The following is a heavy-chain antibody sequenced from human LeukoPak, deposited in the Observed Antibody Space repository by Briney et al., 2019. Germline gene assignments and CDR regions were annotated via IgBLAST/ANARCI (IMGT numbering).Heavy chain of an antibody. CDR1: GYTFTSYG. J-gene: IGHJ4*02. CDR2: ISAYNGNT. Sequence: ASVKVSCKASGYTFTSYGISWVRQAPGQGLEWMGWISAYNGNTNYAQKLQGRVTMTTDTSTSTAYMELGSLRSDDTAVYYCAGSEVVPAAIESSLDYWGQGTLVTVSS. CDR3: AGSEVVPAAIESSLDY. V-gene: IGHV1-18*01. D-gene: IGHD2-2*01.